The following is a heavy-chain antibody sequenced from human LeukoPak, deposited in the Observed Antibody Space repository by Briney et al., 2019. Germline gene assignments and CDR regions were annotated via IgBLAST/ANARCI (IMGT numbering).Heavy chain of an antibody. D-gene: IGHD3-22*01. CDR1: GGSISSYY. V-gene: IGHV4-59*01. CDR2: IYYSGST. J-gene: IGHJ4*02. CDR3: AGASYDSSGVH. Sequence: PSETLSLTCTVSGGSISSYYWSWIRQPPGKGLEWIGSIYYSGSTNYNPSLKSRVTLSVDTSKKQFSLKLSSVTAADTAVYYCAGASYDSSGVHWGQGTLVTVSS.